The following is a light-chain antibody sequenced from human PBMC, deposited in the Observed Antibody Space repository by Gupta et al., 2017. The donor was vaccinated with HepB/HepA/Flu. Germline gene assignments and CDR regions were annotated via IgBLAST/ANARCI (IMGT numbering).Light chain of an antibody. CDR2: KAS. J-gene: IGKJ1*01. CDR3: QQDNSASM. CDR1: QSINVW. V-gene: IGKV1-5*03. Sequence: DIQMTQSPSTLSASVGDRVTITCRASQSINVWLAWYQQKPGKAPKLLIHKASNLQSGVPSRFSGSGSGTEFTLTISSRQPDDFAHYYCQQDNSASMFGQGTKVEIK.